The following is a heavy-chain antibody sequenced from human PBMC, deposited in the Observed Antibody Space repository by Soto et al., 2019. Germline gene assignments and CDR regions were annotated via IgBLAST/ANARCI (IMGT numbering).Heavy chain of an antibody. Sequence: GGSLRLSCGASGFTFSSYNMHWVRQAPGKGPEWISYISSSSSTKYYADSVKGRFTISRDNAKNSLYLQMNSLRAEDTAVYYCAMFGELSSSYYYGMDVWGQGTTVTVSS. CDR3: AMFGELSSSYYYGMDV. V-gene: IGHV3-48*01. J-gene: IGHJ6*02. D-gene: IGHD3-10*02. CDR2: ISSSSSTK. CDR1: GFTFSSYN.